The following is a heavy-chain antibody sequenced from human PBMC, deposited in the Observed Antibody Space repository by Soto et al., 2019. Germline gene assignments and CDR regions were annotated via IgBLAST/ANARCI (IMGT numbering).Heavy chain of an antibody. D-gene: IGHD3-22*01. V-gene: IGHV3-49*03. CDR1: GFTFGDYA. J-gene: IGHJ6*02. CDR3: TREHSSGYYLYYYGMDV. CDR2: IRSKAYGGTT. Sequence: GGSLRLSCTASGFTFGDYAMSWFRQAPGKGLEWVGFIRSKAYGGTTEYAASVKGRFTISRDDSKSIAYLQMNSLKTEDTAVYYCTREHSSGYYLYYYGMDVWGQGTTVTVSS.